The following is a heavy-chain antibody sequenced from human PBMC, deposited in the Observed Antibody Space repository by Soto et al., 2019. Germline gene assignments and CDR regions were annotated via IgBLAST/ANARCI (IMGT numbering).Heavy chain of an antibody. Sequence: SETLSLTCSVSADSFSSFPWSWVRQPPGKGLEWIGYTFYGGATYYNPSLRRRALISIDTSENQFSLRLSSVNAADSAVYFRARFDFNYYSMDVWGQGTTVTVS. CDR1: ADSFSSFP. CDR2: TFYGGAT. J-gene: IGHJ6*02. D-gene: IGHD3-9*01. CDR3: ARFDFNYYSMDV. V-gene: IGHV4-59*01.